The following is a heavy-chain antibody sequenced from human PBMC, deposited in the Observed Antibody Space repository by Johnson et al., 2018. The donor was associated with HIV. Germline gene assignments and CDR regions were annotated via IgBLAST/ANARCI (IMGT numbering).Heavy chain of an antibody. Sequence: QVQLVESGGGVVQPGRSLRLSCAASGSTFSSYGMHWVRRAPGKGLEWVAVISYDGSNKYYADSVKGRFTISRDNSKNSLYLQMNSLRTEDTALYYCAKDASGSYSRAQSISDAFDIWGQGTMVTVSS. CDR1: GSTFSSYG. D-gene: IGHD1-26*01. J-gene: IGHJ3*02. V-gene: IGHV3-30*18. CDR2: ISYDGSNK. CDR3: AKDASGSYSRAQSISDAFDI.